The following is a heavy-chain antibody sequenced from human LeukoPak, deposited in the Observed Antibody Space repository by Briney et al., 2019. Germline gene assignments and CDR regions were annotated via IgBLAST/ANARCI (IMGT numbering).Heavy chain of an antibody. Sequence: SGGSLRLSCAASGFTFSTYAMSWVRQAPGKGLEWVSGISGSGGSTYYADSVKGRFIISRDNSKNTVYLQMNSLSAEDAAVYYCVKDDGWVQYANWGQGTLVTVSS. CDR3: VKDDGWVQYAN. D-gene: IGHD5-24*01. V-gene: IGHV3-23*01. J-gene: IGHJ4*02. CDR1: GFTFSTYA. CDR2: ISGSGGST.